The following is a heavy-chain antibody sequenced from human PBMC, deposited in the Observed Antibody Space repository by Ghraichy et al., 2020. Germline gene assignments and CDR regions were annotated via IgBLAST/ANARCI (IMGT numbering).Heavy chain of an antibody. CDR1: GFTFSSYW. D-gene: IGHD1-26*01. CDR3: ARDNYLYRIWYFDL. J-gene: IGHJ2*01. Sequence: GGSLRLSCAASGFTFSSYWMSWVRQAPGKGLEWVANIKQDGSEKYYVDSVKGRFTISRDNAKNSLYLQMNSLRAEDTAVYYCARDNYLYRIWYFDLWGRGTLVTVSS. V-gene: IGHV3-7*01. CDR2: IKQDGSEK.